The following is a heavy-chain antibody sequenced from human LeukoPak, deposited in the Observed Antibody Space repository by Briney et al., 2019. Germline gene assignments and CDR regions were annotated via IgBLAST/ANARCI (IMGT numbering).Heavy chain of an antibody. CDR2: ISSSGSTI. V-gene: IGHV3-48*03. J-gene: IGHJ4*02. D-gene: IGHD1-26*01. Sequence: GGSLRLSCEASGFTVSSFEINWVRQGPGKGREWVSYISSSGSTIYYADSVKGRFTISRDNAKNSLYLQMNSLRAEDTAVYYCAKTRGWELLSDSFDHWGQGTLVTVSS. CDR3: AKTRGWELLSDSFDH. CDR1: GFTVSSFE.